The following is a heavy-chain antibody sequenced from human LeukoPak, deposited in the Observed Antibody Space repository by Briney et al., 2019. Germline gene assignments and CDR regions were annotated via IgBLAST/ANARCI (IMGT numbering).Heavy chain of an antibody. J-gene: IGHJ3*02. CDR2: ISAYNGNT. Sequence: ASVKVSCKASGYTFTSYGISWVRQAPGQGLEWMGWISAYNGNTNYAQKLQGRVTMTTDTSTSTAYMELRSLRSDDTAVYYCARQKSSYDSSGYYYEDAFDIWGQGTMVTVSS. D-gene: IGHD3-22*01. CDR3: ARQKSSYDSSGYYYEDAFDI. V-gene: IGHV1-18*01. CDR1: GYTFTSYG.